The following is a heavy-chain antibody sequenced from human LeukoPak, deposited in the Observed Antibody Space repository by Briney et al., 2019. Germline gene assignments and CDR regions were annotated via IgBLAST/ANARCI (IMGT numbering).Heavy chain of an antibody. J-gene: IGHJ2*01. CDR2: FDPEDGET. CDR3: AASASQILDKIYYFDL. D-gene: IGHD5/OR15-5a*01. V-gene: IGHV1-24*01. Sequence: ASVKVSCKPSGYTLRQLSIHWVRQAPGKGLEWMGGFDPEDGETIYSQKFQGRVTMTEDTSTDTAYMDLRSLRLDDTAVYYCAASASQILDKIYYFDLWGRGTLVSVSS. CDR1: GYTLRQLS.